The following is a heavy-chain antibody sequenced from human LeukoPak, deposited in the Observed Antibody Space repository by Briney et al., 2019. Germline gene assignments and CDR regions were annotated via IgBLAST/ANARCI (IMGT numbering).Heavy chain of an antibody. D-gene: IGHD2/OR15-2a*01. V-gene: IGHV4-59*08. CDR2: IYYSGST. CDR3: ARHSILDHYYYYGMDV. CDR1: GGSISSYY. Sequence: SETLSLTCTVSGGSISSYYWSWIRQPPGKGLEWIGYIYYSGSTNYNPSLKSRVTISVDTSKNQFSLKLSSVTAADTAVYYCARHSILDHYYYYGMDVWGQGTTVTVSS. J-gene: IGHJ6*02.